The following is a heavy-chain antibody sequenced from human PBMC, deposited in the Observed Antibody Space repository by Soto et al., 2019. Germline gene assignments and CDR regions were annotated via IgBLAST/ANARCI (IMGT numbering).Heavy chain of an antibody. CDR2: MTGSGGFT. Sequence: EVQLLESGGALVQPGGSLRLSCAASGFSFSAYAMSWVRQAPGKGLEWVSGMTGSGGFTYYADSVKGRFTISRDNSKNSLYLQMNSLSAEDTAVYYCARRTRGAGWFDPWGQGTLVTVSS. V-gene: IGHV3-23*01. CDR1: GFSFSAYA. CDR3: ARRTRGAGWFDP. D-gene: IGHD6-19*01. J-gene: IGHJ5*02.